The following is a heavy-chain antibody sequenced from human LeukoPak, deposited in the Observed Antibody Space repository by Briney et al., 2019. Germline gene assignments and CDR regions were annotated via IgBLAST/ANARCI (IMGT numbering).Heavy chain of an antibody. V-gene: IGHV4-59*08. CDR2: IYYSGST. CDR1: GGSISSYY. J-gene: IGHJ5*02. D-gene: IGHD3-10*01. Sequence: SETLSLTCTVSGGSISSYYWSWIRQPPGKGLEWIGYIYYSGSTNYNPSLKSRVTISVDTSKNQFSLKLSSVTAADTAVYYCARLGYYYGSGSPIGFYWLDPWGQGTLVTVSS. CDR3: ARLGYYYGSGSPIGFYWLDP.